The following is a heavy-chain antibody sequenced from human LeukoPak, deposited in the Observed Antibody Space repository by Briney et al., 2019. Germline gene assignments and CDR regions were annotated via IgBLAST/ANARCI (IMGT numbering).Heavy chain of an antibody. D-gene: IGHD6-13*01. CDR3: ARASYSSSWARDN. Sequence: SETLSLTCTVSGGSISSGGYYWSWIRQPPGKGLEWIGYIYHSGSTYYNPSLKSRVTISVDRSKNQFSLKLSSVTAADTAVYYCARASYSSSWARDNWGQGTLVTVSS. J-gene: IGHJ4*02. CDR1: GGSISSGGYY. CDR2: IYHSGST. V-gene: IGHV4-30-2*01.